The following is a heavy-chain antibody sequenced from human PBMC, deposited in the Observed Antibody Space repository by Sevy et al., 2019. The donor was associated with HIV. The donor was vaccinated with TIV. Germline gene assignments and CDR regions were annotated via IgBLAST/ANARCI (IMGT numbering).Heavy chain of an antibody. D-gene: IGHD6-13*01. Sequence: GWSLRLSCAASEFTVTNNYISWVRQAPGKGLDWVALSYSDDSRYFADSVRGRFTISRDSLKNTLYLQMNSLRAEDTAVYYCARLHPHIAAARAMDVWGQGTTVTVSS. CDR3: ARLHPHIAAARAMDV. V-gene: IGHV3-53*01. CDR1: EFTVTNNY. J-gene: IGHJ6*02. CDR2: SYSDDSR.